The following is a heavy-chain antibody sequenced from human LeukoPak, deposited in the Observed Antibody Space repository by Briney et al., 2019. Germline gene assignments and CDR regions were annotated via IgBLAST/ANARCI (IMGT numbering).Heavy chain of an antibody. CDR3: ARDLVAGSGSYRFDY. CDR1: GYTFTSYG. V-gene: IGHV1-18*01. J-gene: IGHJ4*02. D-gene: IGHD3-10*01. CDR2: ISAYNGNT. Sequence: ASVKVSCKASGYTFTSYGISWVRQAPGQGLEWMGWISAYNGNTNYAQKLQGRVTMTTDTSTSTAYMELRSLRSDDTAVYYCARDLVAGSGSYRFDYWGQGTLVTVSS.